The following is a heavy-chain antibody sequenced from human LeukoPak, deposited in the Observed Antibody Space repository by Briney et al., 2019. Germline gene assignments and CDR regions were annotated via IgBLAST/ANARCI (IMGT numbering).Heavy chain of an antibody. D-gene: IGHD1-26*01. CDR2: IIPIFGTA. Sequence: SVKVSCKASGYTFTSYGISWVRQAPGQGLEWMGGIIPIFGTANYAQKFQGRVTITADESTSTAYMELSSLRSEDTAVYYCARDLGPQEPYDYWGQGTLVTVSS. J-gene: IGHJ4*02. CDR1: GYTFTSYG. V-gene: IGHV1-69*13. CDR3: ARDLGPQEPYDY.